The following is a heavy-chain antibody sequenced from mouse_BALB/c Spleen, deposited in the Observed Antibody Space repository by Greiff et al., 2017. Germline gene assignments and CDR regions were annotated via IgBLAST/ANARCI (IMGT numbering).Heavy chain of an antibody. CDR3: ARRGRYDYAMDY. D-gene: IGHD2-14*01. CDR2: ISSGSSTI. J-gene: IGHJ4*01. V-gene: IGHV5-17*02. CDR1: GFTFSSFG. Sequence: EVKLEESGGGLVQPGGSRKLSCAASGFTFSSFGMHWVRQAPEKGLEWVAYISSGSSTIYYADTVKGRFTISRDNPKNTLFLQMTSLRSEDTAMYYCARRGRYDYAMDYWGQGTSVTVSS.